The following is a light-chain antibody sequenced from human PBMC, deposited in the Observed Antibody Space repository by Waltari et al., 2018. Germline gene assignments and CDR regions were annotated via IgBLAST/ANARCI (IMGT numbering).Light chain of an antibody. Sequence: QSALTQPASVSGSPGQSITISCTGTSNNVGRYNYVSWYQQYTGKDPKIIIYDVPERPSGVSQRFSGSKSGDTASLAISGLQAEDEADYDCNSCTGGSTPLWVFGGGTRLTVL. J-gene: IGLJ3*02. CDR1: SNNVGRYNY. CDR2: DVP. CDR3: NSCTGGSTPLWV. V-gene: IGLV2-14*01.